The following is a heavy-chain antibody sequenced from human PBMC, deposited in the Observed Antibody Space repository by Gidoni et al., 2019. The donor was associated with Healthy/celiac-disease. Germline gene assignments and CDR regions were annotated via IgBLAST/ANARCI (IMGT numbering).Heavy chain of an antibody. D-gene: IGHD3-3*01. CDR1: GFTFSSYS. CDR2: ISSSSSYI. CDR3: ASVTIFGVLEVDY. J-gene: IGHJ4*02. Sequence: EVQLVESGGGLVKPGGSLRLSCEASGFTFSSYSMNWVRQAPGKGLEWVSSISSSSSYIYYADSVKGRFTISRDNAKNSLYLQMNSLRAEDTAVYYCASVTIFGVLEVDYWGQGTLVTVSS. V-gene: IGHV3-21*01.